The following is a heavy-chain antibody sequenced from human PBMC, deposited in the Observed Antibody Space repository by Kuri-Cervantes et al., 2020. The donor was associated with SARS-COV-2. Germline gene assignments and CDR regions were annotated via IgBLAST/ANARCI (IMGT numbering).Heavy chain of an antibody. V-gene: IGHV3-21*01. D-gene: IGHD5-12*01. CDR1: GFTFSSYS. Sequence: GESLKISCAASGFTFSSYSMNWGRQAPGKGLEWGSSISSSSSYIYYADSVKGRFTISRDNAKNSLYLQMNSLRAEDTAVYYCARGISYSGYDLDYWGQGTLVTVSS. CDR3: ARGISYSGYDLDY. J-gene: IGHJ4*02. CDR2: ISSSSSYI.